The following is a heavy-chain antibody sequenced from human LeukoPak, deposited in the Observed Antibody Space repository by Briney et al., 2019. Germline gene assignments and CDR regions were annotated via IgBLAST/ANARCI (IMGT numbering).Heavy chain of an antibody. J-gene: IGHJ5*02. CDR3: ARFDRDGYSFAPAYWFDP. CDR1: AYTFTSYD. CDR2: VNPNSGNT. Sequence: ASVNVSCKASAYTFTSYDIHWVRQATAQGRGWMGWVNPNSGNTSYAQKFSGRVTMTRNTSISTAYVELSSLRSEDTAVYYCARFDRDGYSFAPAYWFDPWGQATLVTVSS. D-gene: IGHD4-4*01. V-gene: IGHV1-8*01.